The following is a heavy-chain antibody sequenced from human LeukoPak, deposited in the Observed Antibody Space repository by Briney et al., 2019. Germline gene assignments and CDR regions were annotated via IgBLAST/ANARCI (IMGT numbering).Heavy chain of an antibody. CDR2: ISSSSSYI. V-gene: IGHV3-21*01. CDR1: GFTFSSYS. D-gene: IGHD6-13*01. CDR3: ARVWAAAGTGD. J-gene: IGHJ4*02. Sequence: GGSLRLSCAASGFTFSSYSMNWVRQAPGKGLEWVSSISSSSSYIYYADSVKGRFTISRDNAKNSLYLQMNSLRAEDTAVYYCARVWAAAGTGDWGQGTLVTVSS.